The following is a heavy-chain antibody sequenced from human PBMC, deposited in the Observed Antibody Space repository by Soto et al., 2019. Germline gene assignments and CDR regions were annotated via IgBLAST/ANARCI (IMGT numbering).Heavy chain of an antibody. Sequence: EVQLVESGGGLVKPGGSLRLSCAASGFTFSSYAMSWVRQAPGKGLEWVSAISGSGGSTYYADSVKGRFTISRDNSKNTLYLQMNSLRAENTAVYYCAKPGYCSSTSCPEDYWGQGTLVTVSS. V-gene: IGHV3-23*04. D-gene: IGHD2-2*01. J-gene: IGHJ4*02. CDR2: ISGSGGST. CDR1: GFTFSSYA. CDR3: AKPGYCSSTSCPEDY.